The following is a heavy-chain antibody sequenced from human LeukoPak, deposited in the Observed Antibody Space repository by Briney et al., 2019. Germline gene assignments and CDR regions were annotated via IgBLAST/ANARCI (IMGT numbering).Heavy chain of an antibody. CDR2: IYYSGST. CDR1: GGSISSGGYY. V-gene: IGHV4-31*03. CDR3: ARVRIEMATIVYYFDY. D-gene: IGHD5-24*01. J-gene: IGHJ4*02. Sequence: SETLSLTCTVSGGSISSGGYYWSWIRQHPGKGLEWIGYIYYSGSTYYNPSLKSRVTISVDTSKNQFSLKLSSVTAADTAVYYCARVRIEMATIVYYFDYWGQGTLVTVSS.